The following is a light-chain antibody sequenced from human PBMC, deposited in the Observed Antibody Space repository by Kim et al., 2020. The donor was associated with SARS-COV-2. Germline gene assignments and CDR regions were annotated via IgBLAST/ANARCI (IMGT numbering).Light chain of an antibody. V-gene: IGKV1-39*01. J-gene: IGKJ1*01. CDR3: QQSYSTPPRT. CDR2: AAS. CDR1: QSISSY. Sequence: SVGDRVTITCRASQSISSYLNSYQQKPGKAPKLLIYAASSLQSGVPSRFSGSGSETDFTLTISSLQPEDFATYYCQQSYSTPPRTFGQGSKVDIK.